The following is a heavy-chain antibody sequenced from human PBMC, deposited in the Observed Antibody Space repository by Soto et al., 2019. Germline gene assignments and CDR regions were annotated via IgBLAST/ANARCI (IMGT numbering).Heavy chain of an antibody. D-gene: IGHD3-10*01. V-gene: IGHV4-59*01. CDR2: IYYSGST. J-gene: IGHJ3*01. CDR1: GGSISSYY. Sequence: SETLSLTCTVSGGSISSYYWSWIRQPPGKGLEWIGYIYYSGSTNYNPSLKSRVTISVDTSKNQFSLKLSSVTAADTAVYYCARRYGSALEVWGQGTMVTVSS. CDR3: ARRYGSALEV.